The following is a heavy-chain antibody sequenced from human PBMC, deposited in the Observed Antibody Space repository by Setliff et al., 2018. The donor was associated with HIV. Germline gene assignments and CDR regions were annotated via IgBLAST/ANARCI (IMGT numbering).Heavy chain of an antibody. V-gene: IGHV4-4*08. D-gene: IGHD6-13*01. CDR2: IYTSGST. CDR1: GGSISSYY. CDR3: ALDPGYRRDY. J-gene: IGHJ4*02. Sequence: SETLSLTCTVAGGSISSYYWSWIRQPPGRGLEWIGHIYTSGSTNYNPSLKSRVTMSVDTSKDQFSLNLSSVTAADTAVYYCALDPGYRRDYWGQGTLVTVSS.